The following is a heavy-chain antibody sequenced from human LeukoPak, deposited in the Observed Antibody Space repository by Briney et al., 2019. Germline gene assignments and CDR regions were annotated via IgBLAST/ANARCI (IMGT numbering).Heavy chain of an antibody. CDR2: INSDGSTI. CDR3: ARAAYYRFDY. J-gene: IGHJ4*02. CDR1: GFTFSSYW. Sequence: GGSLRLSCAASGFTFSSYWVHWVRQAPGKGLAWVARINSDGSTINHADSVRGRFTISRDNAENTLYLQMSSLRAEGTAIYFCARAAYYRFDYWGQGTLVTVSS. V-gene: IGHV3-74*01. D-gene: IGHD1-26*01.